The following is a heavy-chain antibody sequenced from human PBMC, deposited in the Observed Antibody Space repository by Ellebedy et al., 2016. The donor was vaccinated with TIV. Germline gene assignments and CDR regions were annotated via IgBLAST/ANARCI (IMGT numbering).Heavy chain of an antibody. Sequence: GESLKISCAASGFTVSSTYMSWVRQAPGKGLEWVSVLHSGGNTYYADSVKGRFTISRDNSKNTLFLQMNSLRAEDTAVYYCATTTGGYSTAWDEYFQHWGKGTLVTVSS. CDR1: GFTVSSTY. D-gene: IGHD6-19*01. CDR2: LHSGGNT. V-gene: IGHV3-53*01. CDR3: ATTTGGYSTAWDEYFQH. J-gene: IGHJ1*01.